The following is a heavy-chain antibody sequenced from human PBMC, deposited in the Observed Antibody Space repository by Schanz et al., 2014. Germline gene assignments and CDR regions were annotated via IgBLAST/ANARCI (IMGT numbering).Heavy chain of an antibody. D-gene: IGHD1-20*01. CDR2: IENNANGATT. J-gene: IGHJ3*02. CDR1: GFSFSNYA. Sequence: EEQLLESGGALVQPGGSLRLSCAASGFSFSNYALVWVRQPPGKGLEWVGRIENNANGATTDYAAPVKGRFTVSRDDSRNTLYLQMNTLRTDDTALYYCTTFNNRDALYIWGQGTMVSVSS. V-gene: IGHV3-15*02. CDR3: TTFNNRDALYI.